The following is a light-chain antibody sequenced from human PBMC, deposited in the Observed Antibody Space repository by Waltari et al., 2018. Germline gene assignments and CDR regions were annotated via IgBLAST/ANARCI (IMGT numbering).Light chain of an antibody. V-gene: IGLV8-61*01. J-gene: IGLJ3*02. CDR3: ALYMGSGIWV. CDR1: SGSLSTTSY. CDR2: KAN. Sequence: QTVVTQEPSLSVSPGGTVTLPCALSSGSLSTTSYATWYQQPPGQAPRTLVYKANARSAGVPDRFSGSILGNTAALTITGAQADDESDYYCALYMGSGIWVFGGGTRLTVL.